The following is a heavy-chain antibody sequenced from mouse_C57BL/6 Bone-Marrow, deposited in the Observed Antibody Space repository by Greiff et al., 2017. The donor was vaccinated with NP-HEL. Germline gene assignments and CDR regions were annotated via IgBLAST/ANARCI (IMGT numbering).Heavy chain of an antibody. CDR3: ASSYYSNDGEMDY. CDR1: GYTFTSYW. D-gene: IGHD2-5*01. CDR2: IDPNSGGT. Sequence: QVQLQQSGAELVKPGASVKLSCKASGYTFTSYWMHWVKQRPGRGLEWIGRIDPNSGGTKYNEKFKSQATLTVDKPSSTAYMQLSSLTSEDSAVYYYASSYYSNDGEMDYWGQGTSVTVSS. V-gene: IGHV1-72*01. J-gene: IGHJ4*01.